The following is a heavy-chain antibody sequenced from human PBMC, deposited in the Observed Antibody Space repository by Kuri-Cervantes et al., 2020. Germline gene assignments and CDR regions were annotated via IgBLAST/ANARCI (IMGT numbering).Heavy chain of an antibody. CDR1: GFTFSSYS. V-gene: IGHV4-59*08. J-gene: IGHJ4*02. D-gene: IGHD3-10*01. CDR2: TGSA. CDR3: VRLRHWFGGVDY. Sequence: ESLKISCAASGFTFSSYSMNWVRQAPGKGLEWIGTGSAHYNPSLRSRVTISVDTSKNQFSLKVNSVTAADTALYYCVRLRHWFGGVDYWGRGTLVTISS.